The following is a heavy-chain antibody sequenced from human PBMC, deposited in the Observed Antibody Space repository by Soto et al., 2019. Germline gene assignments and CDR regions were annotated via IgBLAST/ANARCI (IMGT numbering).Heavy chain of an antibody. J-gene: IGHJ6*02. CDR3: ARGYYYDSSGYSTDYGMDV. CDR1: GFTFSSYD. CDR2: IGTAGDP. V-gene: IGHV3-13*05. D-gene: IGHD3-22*01. Sequence: GGSLRLSCAASGFTFSSYDMHCVSPPTGKCLEWVSAIGTAGDPYYPGSVKGRFTISRENAKNSLYLQMNSLRAGDTAVYYCARGYYYDSSGYSTDYGMDVWGQGTTVTVSS.